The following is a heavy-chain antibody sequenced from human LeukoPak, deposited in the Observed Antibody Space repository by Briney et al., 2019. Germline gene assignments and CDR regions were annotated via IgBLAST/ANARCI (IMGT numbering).Heavy chain of an antibody. Sequence: SETLSLTCTVSGGSISRYYWSWIRQPAGKGLEWVGRIYSSGSTNYNPSLKSRITMSVDTSKNQFSLKLSSVTAADTALYYCARDSSSWLGVDYWGPGTLVTVSS. CDR3: ARDSSSWLGVDY. J-gene: IGHJ4*02. V-gene: IGHV4-4*07. CDR1: GGSISRYY. D-gene: IGHD6-13*01. CDR2: IYSSGST.